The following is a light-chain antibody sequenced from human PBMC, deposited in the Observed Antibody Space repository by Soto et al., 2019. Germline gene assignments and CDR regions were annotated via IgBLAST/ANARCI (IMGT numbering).Light chain of an antibody. J-gene: IGLJ2*01. CDR2: EVS. Sequence: QSVLTQPPSASGSPGQSVTISCTGTSSDVGGYNYVSWYQQHPGKAPKLMIYEVSKWPSGVPDRFSGSKSGNTASLTVSGLLAEDEADYYCSSYAGTNNFVIFGGVTKLTVL. CDR3: SSYAGTNNFVI. V-gene: IGLV2-8*01. CDR1: SSDVGGYNY.